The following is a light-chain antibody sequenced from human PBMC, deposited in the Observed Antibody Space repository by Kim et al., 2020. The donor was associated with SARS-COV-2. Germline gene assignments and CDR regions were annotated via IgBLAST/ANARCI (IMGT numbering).Light chain of an antibody. CDR2: GAS. V-gene: IGKV3-15*01. J-gene: IGKJ2*01. CDR3: QQYYDWPYT. Sequence: EILMTQSPATLSVSPGKRATLSCRASQSVSSNLAWYQQKPGQSPRLVIYGASTRSTGLPARFSGSGSGTEFTLTISSLQSEDSAVYFCQQYYDWPYTFGQGTKLEI. CDR1: QSVSSN.